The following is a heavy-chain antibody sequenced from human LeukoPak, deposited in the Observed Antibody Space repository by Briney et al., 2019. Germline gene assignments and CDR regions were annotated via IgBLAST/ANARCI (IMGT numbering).Heavy chain of an antibody. Sequence: GASVKVSCKASGGTFSSYAISWVRQAPGQGLEWMGGIIPIFGTANYAQKFQGRVTITADESTSTAYMELSSLGSEDTAVYYCAREDILRRYYYYYGMDVWGQGTTVTVSS. CDR2: IIPIFGTA. V-gene: IGHV1-69*13. J-gene: IGHJ6*02. CDR1: GGTFSSYA. CDR3: AREDILRRYYYYYGMDV.